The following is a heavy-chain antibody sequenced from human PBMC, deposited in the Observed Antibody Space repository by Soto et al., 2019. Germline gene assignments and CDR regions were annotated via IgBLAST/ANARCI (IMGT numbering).Heavy chain of an antibody. D-gene: IGHD3-10*01. CDR1: GFTVSRNY. CDR3: ARGSALWFEGS. V-gene: IGHV3-66*01. J-gene: IGHJ5*02. Sequence: GGSLRLSCAASGFTVSRNYMSWVRQAPGKGLEWVSVIYSGGSTYYADSVKGRFTISRDNSKNTLYLQMNSLSAEDTAVYYCARGSALWFEGSWGPGTLVTVSS. CDR2: IYSGGST.